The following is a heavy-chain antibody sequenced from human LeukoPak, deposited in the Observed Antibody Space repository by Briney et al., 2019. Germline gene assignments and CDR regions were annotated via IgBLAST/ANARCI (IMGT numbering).Heavy chain of an antibody. J-gene: IGHJ4*02. CDR3: ARDSSDILTGYYHF. V-gene: IGHV1-2*02. CDR1: AYSFNDYY. CDR2: INPNSGRT. D-gene: IGHD3-9*01. Sequence: GASVKVSCKTSAYSFNDYYLHWVRQAPGQGLEWMGWINPNSGRTHYAPKFQGRVTLTTDTSITTAYMELSSLISGDTDLYYCARDSSDILTGYYHFWGQGTLVTVSS.